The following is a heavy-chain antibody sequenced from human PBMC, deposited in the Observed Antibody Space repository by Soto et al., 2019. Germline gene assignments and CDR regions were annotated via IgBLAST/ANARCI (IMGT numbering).Heavy chain of an antibody. V-gene: IGHV1-3*01. D-gene: IGHD2-15*01. CDR3: ARGVVMVGELDYYGIDV. Sequence: GASVKVSCKASRNFFTSDALHWVRQAPGQRLEWMGWINAGNGKTKYSQRFQGRVTITRDTSASVVYMEVTSLRSEDTAVYYCARGVVMVGELDYYGIDVWGRGTTVTVSS. CDR2: INAGNGKT. CDR1: RNFFTSDA. J-gene: IGHJ6*02.